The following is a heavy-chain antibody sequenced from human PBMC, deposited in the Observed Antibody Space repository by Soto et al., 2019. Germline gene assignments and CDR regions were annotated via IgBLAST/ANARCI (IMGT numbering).Heavy chain of an antibody. V-gene: IGHV6-1*01. Sequence: PSQTLSLTCAISGDSVSSNSAAWNWIRQSPSRGLEWLGRTYYRSKWYNDYAVSVKSRITINPDTSKNQFSLQLNSVTPEDTAVYYCARVQGDIVATSTAKNYYYYYMDVWGKGTTVTVSS. J-gene: IGHJ6*03. CDR1: GDSVSSNSAA. D-gene: IGHD5-12*01. CDR3: ARVQGDIVATSTAKNYYYYYMDV. CDR2: TYYRSKWYN.